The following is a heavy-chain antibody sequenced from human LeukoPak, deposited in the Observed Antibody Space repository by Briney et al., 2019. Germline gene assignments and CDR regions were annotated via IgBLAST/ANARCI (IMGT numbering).Heavy chain of an antibody. Sequence: GGSLRLSCAASGFTFSNAWMSWVRQAPGKGLEWVANIKQDGSEKYYVDSVKGRFTISRDNAKNSLYLQMNSLRAEDTAVYYCVSLDYYYYMDVWGKGTTVTVSS. CDR3: VSLDYYYYMDV. CDR2: IKQDGSEK. V-gene: IGHV3-7*01. CDR1: GFTFSNAW. J-gene: IGHJ6*03.